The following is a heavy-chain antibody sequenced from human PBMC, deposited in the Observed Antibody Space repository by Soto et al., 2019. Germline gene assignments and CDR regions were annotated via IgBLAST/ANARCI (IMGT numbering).Heavy chain of an antibody. V-gene: IGHV3-30*18. D-gene: IGHD3-10*01. J-gene: IGHJ6*02. CDR2: ITYDGILK. Sequence: QVHLVESGGGVVQPGRSLRLSCAVSGFTFSAFGMHWVRQAPGKGLEWVAIITYDGILKYYADSVKGRFTISRYTSKCALYLQMNRLTPEDTAVYYCAKDFKVSGGHYGSLNYYYGMDVWGQGTTVTVSS. CDR1: GFTFSAFG. CDR3: AKDFKVSGGHYGSLNYYYGMDV.